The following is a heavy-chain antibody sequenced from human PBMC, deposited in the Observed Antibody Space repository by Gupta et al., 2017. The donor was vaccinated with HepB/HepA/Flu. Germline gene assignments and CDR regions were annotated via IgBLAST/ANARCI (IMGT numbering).Heavy chain of an antibody. CDR1: GYNFTSYW. CDR3: ASLAYCSGGTCYPDY. Sequence: EVQLVQSGAEVKKPGESLKISCKGSGYNFTSYWLGWVRQMPGKGLEWMGIIYPGDSDTRYSPSFQGQVTISADKSISTAYLHWSSLKASDTAVYYCASLAYCSGGTCYPDYWGQGTLVTGAS. V-gene: IGHV5-51*01. J-gene: IGHJ4*02. CDR2: IYPGDSDT. D-gene: IGHD2-15*01.